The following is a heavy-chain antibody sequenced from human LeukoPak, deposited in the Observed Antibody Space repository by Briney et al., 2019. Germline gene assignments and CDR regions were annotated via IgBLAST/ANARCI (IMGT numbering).Heavy chain of an antibody. J-gene: IGHJ6*02. Sequence: GASVKVSCKASGYTFTNYDINWVRQATGQGLEWMGWMNPNSGNTGYAQKFQGRVTMTRDTSISTAYMELSRLRSDDTAVYYCARQDYTAGYGMDVWGQGTTVTVSS. CDR1: GYTFTNYD. CDR2: MNPNSGNT. CDR3: ARQDYTAGYGMDV. D-gene: IGHD4-4*01. V-gene: IGHV1-8*01.